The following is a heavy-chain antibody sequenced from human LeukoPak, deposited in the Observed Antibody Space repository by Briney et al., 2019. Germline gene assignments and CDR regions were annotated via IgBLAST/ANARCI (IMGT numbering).Heavy chain of an antibody. CDR2: IYYSGST. D-gene: IGHD3-3*01. CDR3: ARVLAVFGVVIPRYYFDY. V-gene: IGHV4-30-4*08. CDR1: GGSISSGDYY. Sequence: SQTLSLTCTVSGGSISSGDYYWSWIRQPPGKGLEWIGYIYYSGSTYYNPSLKGRVTISVDTSKNQFSLKLSSVTAADTAVYYCARVLAVFGVVIPRYYFDYWGQGTLVTVSS. J-gene: IGHJ4*02.